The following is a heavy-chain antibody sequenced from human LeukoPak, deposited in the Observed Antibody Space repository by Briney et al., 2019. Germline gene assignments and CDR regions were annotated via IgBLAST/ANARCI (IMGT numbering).Heavy chain of an antibody. CDR3: ARESAGGGAFDI. CDR2: IGTAGDT. Sequence: GGSLRLSCAASGFTFSSYDMHWVRQATGKGLEWVSAIGTAGDTYYPGSVKGRFTISRENAKNSLYLQMNSLRAGDTAGYYCARESAGGGAFDIWGQGTMVTVSS. V-gene: IGHV3-13*01. D-gene: IGHD1-14*01. J-gene: IGHJ3*02. CDR1: GFTFSSYD.